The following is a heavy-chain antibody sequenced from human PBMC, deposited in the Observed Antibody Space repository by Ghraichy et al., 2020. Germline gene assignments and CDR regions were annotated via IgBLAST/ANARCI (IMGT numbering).Heavy chain of an antibody. CDR1: GFTFSSYS. V-gene: IGHV3-23*01. Sequence: GGSLRLSCAASGFTFSSYSMSWVRQAPGKGLEWVSVVSGSGDGTHYADSVTGRFTVSRENSKNSRYLQMNSLTVDNTAIYYCAKGSTRSGWLSNDFWGQGTMVTVSS. CDR3: AKGSTRSGWLSNDF. CDR2: VSGSGDGT. J-gene: IGHJ4*02. D-gene: IGHD6-19*01.